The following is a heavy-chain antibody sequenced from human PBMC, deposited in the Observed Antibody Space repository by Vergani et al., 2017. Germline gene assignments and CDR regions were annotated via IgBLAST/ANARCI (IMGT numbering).Heavy chain of an antibody. V-gene: IGHV3-23*01. J-gene: IGHJ4*02. D-gene: IGHD3-10*01. CDR2: ISGSGGST. Sequence: EVQLLESGGGLVQPGGSLRLSCAASGFTFSSYAMSWVRQAPGKGLEWVSAISGSGGSTYYADSVKGRFTISRHNSKNTLYLQMNSLRAEDTAVYYCVKAHGSGSYTYYFDYWGQGTLVTVSS. CDR1: GFTFSSYA. CDR3: VKAHGSGSYTYYFDY.